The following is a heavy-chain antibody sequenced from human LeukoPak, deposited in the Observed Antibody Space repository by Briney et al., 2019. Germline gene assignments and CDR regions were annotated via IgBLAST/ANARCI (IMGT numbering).Heavy chain of an antibody. CDR3: ARDIGYGSGSFYYYYMDV. CDR2: IIPIFGTA. CDR1: GGTFSSYA. Sequence: SVTVSCKASGGTFSSYAISWVRQAPGQGLEWMGGIIPIFGTANYAQKFQGRVTMTRDMSTSTVYMELSSLRSEDTTVYYCARDIGYGSGSFYYYYMDVWGKGTTVTVSS. D-gene: IGHD3-10*01. V-gene: IGHV1-69*05. J-gene: IGHJ6*03.